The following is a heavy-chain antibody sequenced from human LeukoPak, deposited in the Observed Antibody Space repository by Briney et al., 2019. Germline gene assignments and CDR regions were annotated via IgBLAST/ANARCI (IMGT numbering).Heavy chain of an antibody. J-gene: IGHJ4*02. CDR2: IKQDGSER. V-gene: IGHV3-7*03. CDR3: VRDVGWYRFDY. Sequence: AGGSLRLSCAASGFTFSDFWMTWNRQPPGQGLEWVAHIKQDGSERKYVDSVKGRFTISRDNAKKSLYLQMNSLRAEDTAIYYCVRDVGWYRFDYWGQGALVTVSS. D-gene: IGHD6-19*01. CDR1: GFTFSDFW.